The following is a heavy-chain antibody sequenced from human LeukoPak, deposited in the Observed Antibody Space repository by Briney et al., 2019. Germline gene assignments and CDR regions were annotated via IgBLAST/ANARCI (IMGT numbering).Heavy chain of an antibody. Sequence: GASVKVSCKASGYTVTRYAMHWVRQAPGQRLEWMGWVNAGNGNTKYSQKFQGRVTITRDTSASTAYMELSSLRSEDTAVYYCARWPPRTITMVRGVSQTFDYWGQGTLVTVSS. CDR2: VNAGNGNT. J-gene: IGHJ4*02. CDR1: GYTVTRYA. CDR3: ARWPPRTITMVRGVSQTFDY. V-gene: IGHV1-3*01. D-gene: IGHD3-10*01.